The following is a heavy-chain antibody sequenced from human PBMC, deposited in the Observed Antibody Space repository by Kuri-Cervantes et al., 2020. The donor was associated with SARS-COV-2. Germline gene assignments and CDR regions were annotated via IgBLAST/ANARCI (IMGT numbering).Heavy chain of an antibody. V-gene: IGHV4-59*12. J-gene: IGHJ6*02. D-gene: IGHD3-10*01. CDR1: GGSMKNNY. CDR3: GLGVRDGGYYYYYGMDV. Sequence: ESLKISCTFSGGSMKNNYCSWIRQSPGKGLEWIGFIYNSVTTKYNPSLKSRVTISVDTSKNQFSLKLSSVTAADTAVYYCGLGVRDGGYYYYYGMDVWGQGTTVTVSS. CDR2: IYNSVTT.